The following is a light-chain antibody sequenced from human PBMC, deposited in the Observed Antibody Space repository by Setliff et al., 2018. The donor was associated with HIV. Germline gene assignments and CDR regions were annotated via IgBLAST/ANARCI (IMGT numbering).Light chain of an antibody. Sequence: QSVLTQPPSASGSPGQTVTLSCTGTSSDVGGYNYVSWYQQHPGKAPKLMIYEVSKRPSGVPDRFSGSKSGNTASLTVSGLQAEDEADYYCSSYAGSNNLPYVFGTGTKVTVL. J-gene: IGLJ1*01. CDR2: EVS. CDR3: SSYAGSNNLPYV. CDR1: SSDVGGYNY. V-gene: IGLV2-8*01.